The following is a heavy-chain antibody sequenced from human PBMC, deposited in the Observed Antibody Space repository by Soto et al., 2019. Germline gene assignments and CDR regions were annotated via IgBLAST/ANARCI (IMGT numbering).Heavy chain of an antibody. CDR3: ARCIVVVVPAAIYFLHPGWPNWFDP. J-gene: IGHJ5*02. Sequence: GASVKVSCKASGYTFTSYAMHWVRQAPGQRLEWMGWINAGNGNTKYSQKFQGRVTITRDTSASTAYMELSSLRSEDTAVYYCARCIVVVVPAAIYFLHPGWPNWFDPWGQGTLVTVSS. CDR1: GYTFTSYA. V-gene: IGHV1-3*01. CDR2: INAGNGNT. D-gene: IGHD2-2*01.